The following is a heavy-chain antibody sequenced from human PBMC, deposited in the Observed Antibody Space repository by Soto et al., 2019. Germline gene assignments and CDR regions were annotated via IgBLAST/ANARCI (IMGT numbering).Heavy chain of an antibody. CDR3: AKPKLEWTPESYYYYYMDV. CDR1: GFTFSSYG. V-gene: IGHV3-30*18. CDR2: ISYDGSNK. D-gene: IGHD1-1*01. Sequence: GGSLRLSCAASGFTFSSYGMHWVRQAPGKGLEWVAVISYDGSNKYYADSVKGRFTISRDNSKNTLYLQMNSLRAEDTAVYYCAKPKLEWTPESYYYYYMDVWGKGTTVTVSS. J-gene: IGHJ6*03.